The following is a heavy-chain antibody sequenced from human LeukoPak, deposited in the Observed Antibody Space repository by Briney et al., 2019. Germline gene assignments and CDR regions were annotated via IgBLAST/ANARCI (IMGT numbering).Heavy chain of an antibody. CDR2: ISSNGGST. CDR3: ARGEYDFWSGYYPLYY. CDR1: GFTFSTYA. Sequence: PGGSLRLSCAASGFTFSTYATHWVRQAPGKGLEYVSAISSNGGSTFYANSVKGRFTISRDNSKNTLSLQMGSLRAEDMAVYYCARGEYDFWSGYYPLYYWGQGTLVTVSS. D-gene: IGHD3-3*01. J-gene: IGHJ4*02. V-gene: IGHV3-64*01.